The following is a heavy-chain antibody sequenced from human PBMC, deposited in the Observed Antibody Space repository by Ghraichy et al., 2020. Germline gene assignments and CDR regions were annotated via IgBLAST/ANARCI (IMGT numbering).Heavy chain of an antibody. CDR3: ARGPGRWYSGYDPGYADGMDV. V-gene: IGHV4-34*01. Sequence: SETLSLTCAVYGGSFSGYSWSWIRQPPGKGLEWIGEINHSGSTNYNPSLKSRVTISVDTSKNQFSLKLSSVTAADTAVYYCARGPGRWYSGYDPGYADGMDVWGQGTTVTVSS. CDR2: INHSGST. D-gene: IGHD5-12*01. CDR1: GGSFSGYS. J-gene: IGHJ6*02.